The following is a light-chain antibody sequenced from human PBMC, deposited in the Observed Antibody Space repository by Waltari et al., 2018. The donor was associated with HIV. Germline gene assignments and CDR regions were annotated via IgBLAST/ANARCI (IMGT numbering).Light chain of an antibody. CDR1: QSISSW. V-gene: IGKV1-5*03. J-gene: IGKJ1*01. CDR2: KAS. CDR3: EQYNSYSRT. Sequence: DIQMTQSPSTLSASVGDRVTITCRASQSISSWLAWYQQKPGTAPKLLIYKASSLESGVPSRCRGSGSGTEFTVTISSLQPDDFAAYYGEQYNSYSRTVGQGTKVEIE.